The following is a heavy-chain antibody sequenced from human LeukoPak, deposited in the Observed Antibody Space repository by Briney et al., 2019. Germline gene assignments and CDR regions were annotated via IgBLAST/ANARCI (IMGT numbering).Heavy chain of an antibody. D-gene: IGHD3-22*01. Sequence: QSGGSLRLSCAASGFTFSSYAMSWVRQAPGKGLEWVSAISGSGGSTYYADSVKGRFTISRDNSKNTLYLQMNSLRAEDTAVYYCARDSSVTIGGYYSGYFDYWGQGTLVTVSS. CDR1: GFTFSSYA. J-gene: IGHJ4*02. CDR3: ARDSSVTIGGYYSGYFDY. V-gene: IGHV3-23*01. CDR2: ISGSGGST.